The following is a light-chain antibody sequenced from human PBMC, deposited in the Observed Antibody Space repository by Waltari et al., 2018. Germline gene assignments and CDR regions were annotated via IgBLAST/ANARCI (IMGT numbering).Light chain of an antibody. V-gene: IGLV3-21*02. J-gene: IGLJ1*01. CDR2: DDG. Sequence: SYVLTQPPTVSVAPGQTARIPCDGTNRKIVNWYRQRPGQAPVLVVSDDGDRPSGIPERFSGSTSETTATLTISRVEAGDEADYYCQVWDNSGVFGTGTKVTVL. CDR3: QVWDNSGV. CDR1: NRKI.